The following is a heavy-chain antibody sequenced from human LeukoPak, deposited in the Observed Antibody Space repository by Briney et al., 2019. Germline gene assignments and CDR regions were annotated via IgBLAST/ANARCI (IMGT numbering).Heavy chain of an antibody. Sequence: GGSLRLSCAASGFTFSSYAMSWVRQAPGKGLEWVSAISGSGGSTYYADSVKGRFTISRDNSKNTLYLRMNSLRAEDTAVYYCAKCPYYYDSSGLFDYWGQGTLVTVSS. J-gene: IGHJ4*02. CDR3: AKCPYYYDSSGLFDY. CDR2: ISGSGGST. V-gene: IGHV3-23*01. CDR1: GFTFSSYA. D-gene: IGHD3-22*01.